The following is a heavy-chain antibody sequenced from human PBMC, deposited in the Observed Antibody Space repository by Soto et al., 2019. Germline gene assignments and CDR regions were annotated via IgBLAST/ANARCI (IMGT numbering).Heavy chain of an antibody. CDR2: INHSGRT. Sequence: SETLSLTCAVYGGSFSSYYWSWVRQPPGKGLEWVGEINHSGRTNYNPSLKKRVTISVDTSENQFSLKLSSVTAADTAVYYCARCSRTTIFGVVMRYNWFDIWGQGTLVTVSS. D-gene: IGHD3-3*01. CDR3: ARCSRTTIFGVVMRYNWFDI. J-gene: IGHJ5*02. CDR1: GGSFSSYY. V-gene: IGHV4-34*01.